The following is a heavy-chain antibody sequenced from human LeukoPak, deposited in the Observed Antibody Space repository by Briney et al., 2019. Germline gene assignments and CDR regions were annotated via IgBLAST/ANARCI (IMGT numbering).Heavy chain of an antibody. CDR3: ARDRGSGSWWFDP. CDR2: INSGGST. D-gene: IGHD3-10*01. CDR1: RVTVSSNY. Sequence: GGSLRLSCAASRVTVSSNYLRWVRQAQGKGLEWASVINSGGSTYYPDSVTGRFTIYRDNSKDTLYLQMNRLRAEDTAVYYCARDRGSGSWWFDPWGQGTLITVSS. J-gene: IGHJ5*02. V-gene: IGHV3-53*01.